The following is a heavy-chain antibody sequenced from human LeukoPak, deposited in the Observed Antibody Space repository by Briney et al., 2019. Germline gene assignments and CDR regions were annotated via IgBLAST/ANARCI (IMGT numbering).Heavy chain of an antibody. CDR2: INHSGST. CDR3: ARQTRYPLYYMDV. Sequence: SETLSLTCAVYGGSFSGYYWSWIRQPPGKGLEWIGEINHSGSTNYNPSLKSRVTISVDTSKNQFSLKLSSVTAADTAVYYCARQTRYPLYYMDVWGKGTTVTISS. D-gene: IGHD1-14*01. V-gene: IGHV4-34*01. J-gene: IGHJ6*03. CDR1: GGSFSGYY.